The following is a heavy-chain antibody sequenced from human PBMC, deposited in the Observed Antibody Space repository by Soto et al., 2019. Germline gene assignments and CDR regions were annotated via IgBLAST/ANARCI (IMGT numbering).Heavy chain of an antibody. CDR1: GFTFDDYA. CDR2: ISWNSGSI. CDR3: AKALNSEAWNYLMTTNHYYYYMDV. V-gene: IGHV3-9*01. Sequence: GGSLRLSCAASGFTFDDYAMHWVRQAPGKGLEWVSGISWNSGSIGYADSVKGRFTISRDNAKNSLYLQMNSLRAEDTALYYCAKALNSEAWNYLMTTNHYYYYMDVWGKGTTVTVSS. J-gene: IGHJ6*03. D-gene: IGHD4-4*01.